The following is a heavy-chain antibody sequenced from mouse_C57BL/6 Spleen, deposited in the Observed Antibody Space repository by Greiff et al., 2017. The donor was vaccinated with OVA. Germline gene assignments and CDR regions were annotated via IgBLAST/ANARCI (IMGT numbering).Heavy chain of an antibody. CDR2: IDPETGGT. Sequence: VKLVESGAELVRPGASVTLSCKASGYTFTDYEMHWVKQTPVHGLEWIGAIDPETGGTAYNQKFKGKAILTADKSSSTAYMELRSLTSEDSAVYYCTRSGDGYYVGAMDYWGQGTSVTVSS. CDR1: GYTFTDYE. J-gene: IGHJ4*01. CDR3: TRSGDGYYVGAMDY. V-gene: IGHV1-15*01. D-gene: IGHD2-3*01.